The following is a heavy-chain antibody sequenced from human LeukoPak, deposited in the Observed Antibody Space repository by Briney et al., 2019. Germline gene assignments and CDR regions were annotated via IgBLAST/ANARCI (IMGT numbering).Heavy chain of an antibody. J-gene: IGHJ4*02. CDR1: GGSFSGYY. CDR3: ARGQRALTDFDY. Sequence: NPSETLSLTCAVYGGSFSGYYWSWIRQPPGKGLEWIGEINHSGSTNYNPSLKSRVTISVDTSKNQFSLKLSSVTAADTAVYYCARGQRALTDFDYWGQGTLVTVSS. CDR2: INHSGST. V-gene: IGHV4-34*01.